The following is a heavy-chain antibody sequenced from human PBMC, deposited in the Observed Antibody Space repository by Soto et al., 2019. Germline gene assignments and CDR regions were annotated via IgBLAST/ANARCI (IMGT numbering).Heavy chain of an antibody. Sequence: EVQLVESGGGVVRPGGSLRLSCAASGFTFDDYGMTWVRQAPGKGLEWVSGIDWNGRSTGYADSVKGRFTISRDNAKSSLYMQMNSLRAEDTAVYYCARVRTAISVDAFDIWGQGTMVTVSS. CDR2: IDWNGRST. CDR3: ARVRTAISVDAFDI. V-gene: IGHV3-20*04. CDR1: GFTFDDYG. J-gene: IGHJ3*02. D-gene: IGHD2-21*02.